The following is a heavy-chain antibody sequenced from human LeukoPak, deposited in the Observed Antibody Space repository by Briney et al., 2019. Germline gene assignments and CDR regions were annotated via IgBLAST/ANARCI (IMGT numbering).Heavy chain of an antibody. V-gene: IGHV3-33*01. CDR2: IWYDGSNK. Sequence: PGRSLRLSCAASGFTFTSYGMHWVRQAPGKGLEWVAVIWYDGSNKYYADSVKGRFTISRDNAKNSLYLQMNSLRAEDTALYHCARGYCSSTSCYFDYWGQGTLVTVSS. J-gene: IGHJ4*02. CDR3: ARGYCSSTSCYFDY. D-gene: IGHD2-2*01. CDR1: GFTFTSYG.